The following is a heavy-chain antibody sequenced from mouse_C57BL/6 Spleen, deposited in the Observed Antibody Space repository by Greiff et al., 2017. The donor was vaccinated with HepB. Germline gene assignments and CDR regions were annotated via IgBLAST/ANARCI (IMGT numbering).Heavy chain of an antibody. V-gene: IGHV1-53*01. Sequence: QVHVKQSGTELVKPGASVKLSCKASGYTFTSYWMHWVKQRPGQGLEWIGNINPSNGGTNYNEKFKSKATLTVDKSSSTAYMQLSSLTSEDSAVYYCASPERGNAMDYWGQGTSVTVSS. CDR1: GYTFTSYW. CDR2: INPSNGGT. CDR3: ASPERGNAMDY. J-gene: IGHJ4*01.